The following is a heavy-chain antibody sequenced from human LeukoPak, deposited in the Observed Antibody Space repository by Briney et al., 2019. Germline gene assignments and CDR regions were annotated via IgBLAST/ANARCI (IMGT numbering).Heavy chain of an antibody. CDR1: GYTFTSYG. V-gene: IGHV1-18*01. CDR2: ISAYNGNT. CDR3: ARDNLPIFGVVLGYYYGMDV. J-gene: IGHJ6*02. D-gene: IGHD3-3*01. Sequence: ASVKVSCKASGYTFTSYGISWVRQAPGQGLEWVGWISAYNGNTNYAQKLQGRVTMTTDTSMSTAYMELRSLRSDDTAVYYCARDNLPIFGVVLGYYYGMDVWGQGTTVTVSS.